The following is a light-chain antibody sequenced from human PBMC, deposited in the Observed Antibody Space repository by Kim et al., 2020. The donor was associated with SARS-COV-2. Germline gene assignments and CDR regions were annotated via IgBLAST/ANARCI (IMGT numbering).Light chain of an antibody. CDR3: QTWGTGIWV. Sequence: ASVKLTCTLSSGHSTYAIAWHQQQPEKGPRYLMKVDSDGSHSKGDGIPDRFSGSSSGAERYLTISSLQSEDEADYYCQTWGTGIWVFGGGTKVTVL. CDR1: SGHSTYA. CDR2: VDSDGSH. J-gene: IGLJ3*02. V-gene: IGLV4-69*01.